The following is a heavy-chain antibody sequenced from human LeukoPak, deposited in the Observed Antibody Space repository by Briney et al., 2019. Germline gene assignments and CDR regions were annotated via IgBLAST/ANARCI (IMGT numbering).Heavy chain of an antibody. D-gene: IGHD3-9*01. CDR2: INHSGST. J-gene: IGHJ4*02. Sequence: SETLSLTCAVYGGSFSGYYWSWIRQPPGKGLEWIGEINHSGSTNYNPSLKSRVTISVDTSKNQFSLKLSSVTAADTAVYYCARGFTIFFDYWGRGTLVTVSS. CDR1: GGSFSGYY. CDR3: ARGFTIFFDY. V-gene: IGHV4-34*01.